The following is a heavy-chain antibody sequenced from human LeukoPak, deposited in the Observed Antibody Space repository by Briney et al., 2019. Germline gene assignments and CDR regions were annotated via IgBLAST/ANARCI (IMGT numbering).Heavy chain of an antibody. CDR1: GFTFSGYA. V-gene: IGHV3-23*01. CDR2: LSGSGAGT. J-gene: IGHJ3*02. CDR3: ASDPPWTNDAFDM. D-gene: IGHD1-1*01. Sequence: GGSLRLSCAASGFTFSGYALGWVRQAPGRGLEWVATLSGSGAGTYYSDSVQGRFTISRDNSKRTLFLQMNSLRAEDTAVYYCASDPPWTNDAFDMWGQGTMVTVSS.